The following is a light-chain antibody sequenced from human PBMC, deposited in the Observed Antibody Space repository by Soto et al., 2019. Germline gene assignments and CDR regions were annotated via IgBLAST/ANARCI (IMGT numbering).Light chain of an antibody. V-gene: IGLV2-14*03. J-gene: IGLJ2*01. Sequence: QSALTQPASVSGSPGQSITISCTGTSSDVGGYNYVCWYQQHPGKAPKLIIYEVTNRPSGVSNRFSASKSGNTASLSISGLQAEDEADYYCSSYTSIGTVVFGGGTQLTVL. CDR3: SSYTSIGTVV. CDR2: EVT. CDR1: SSDVGGYNY.